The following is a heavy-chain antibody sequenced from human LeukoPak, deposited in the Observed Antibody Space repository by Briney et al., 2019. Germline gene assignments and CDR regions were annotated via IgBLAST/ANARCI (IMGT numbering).Heavy chain of an antibody. CDR2: IIPLFRTT. CDR1: GGSFDNYAVNSYA. CDR3: ARGAAIPPHYYYMEV. D-gene: IGHD6-25*01. V-gene: IGHV1-69*13. J-gene: IGHJ6*03. Sequence: GSSVEVSCKASGGSFDNYAVNSYAISWVRQAPGQGLEWLGGIIPLFRTTNYAQRFQDRVTITSNESTSTVSMELSSVRSDDKAVYYCARGAAIPPHYYYMEVWGTGTTVTVSS.